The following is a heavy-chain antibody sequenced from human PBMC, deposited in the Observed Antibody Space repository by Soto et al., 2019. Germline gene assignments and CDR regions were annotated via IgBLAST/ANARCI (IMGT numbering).Heavy chain of an antibody. CDR1: GGTFSSYA. J-gene: IGHJ6*02. D-gene: IGHD2-15*01. CDR3: ARGRIVVVVAATELRDYGMDV. CDR2: IIPIFGTA. V-gene: IGHV1-69*12. Sequence: QVQLVQSGAEVKKPGSSVKVSCKASGGTFSSYAISWVRQAPGQGLEWMGGIIPIFGTANYAQKFQGRVTIPAVESTSTGYMELSSLRSEDRAVYYCARGRIVVVVAATELRDYGMDVWGQGTTVTVSS.